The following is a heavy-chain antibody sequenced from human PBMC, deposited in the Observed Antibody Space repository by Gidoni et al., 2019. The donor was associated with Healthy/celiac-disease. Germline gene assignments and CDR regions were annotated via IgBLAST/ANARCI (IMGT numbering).Heavy chain of an antibody. V-gene: IGHV3-9*01. CDR2: ISWNSGSI. CDR3: AKDIRDSGWSGRGFDY. CDR1: GFTFDDYA. D-gene: IGHD6-19*01. J-gene: IGHJ4*02. Sequence: EVQLVESGGGLVQPGRSLRLSCAASGFTFDDYAMHWVRQAPGKGLEWVSGISWNSGSIGYADSVKSRFTISRDNAKNSLYLQMNSLRAEDTALYYCAKDIRDSGWSGRGFDYWGQGTLVTVSS.